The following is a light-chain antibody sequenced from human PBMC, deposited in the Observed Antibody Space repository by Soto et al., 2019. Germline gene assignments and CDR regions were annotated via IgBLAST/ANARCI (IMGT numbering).Light chain of an antibody. CDR1: SSDFGGYNY. Sequence: QSALTQPRSVSGSPGQPVTISCTGTSSDFGGYNYVSWYQHHPGKAPKLMIYDVSGRPSGVPDRFSGSKSGNTASLTISGLQAEDEADYYCCSYAGTFYVFGTGTKVTVL. CDR2: DVS. CDR3: CSYAGTFYV. J-gene: IGLJ1*01. V-gene: IGLV2-11*01.